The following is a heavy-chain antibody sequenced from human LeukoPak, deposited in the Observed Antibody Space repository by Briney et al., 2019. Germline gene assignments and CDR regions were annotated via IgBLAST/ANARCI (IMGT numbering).Heavy chain of an antibody. V-gene: IGHV1-69*05. CDR1: GGTFSSYA. CDR2: IIPIFGTA. D-gene: IGHD3-16*02. J-gene: IGHJ4*02. CDR3: ARQDIGGVMVPSFDY. Sequence: SVKVSCKASGGTFSSYAISWVRQAPRQGLEWMGRIIPIFGTANYAQKFQGRVTITTDESTSTAYMELSSLRSEDTAVYYCARQDIGGVMVPSFDYWGQGTLVTVSS.